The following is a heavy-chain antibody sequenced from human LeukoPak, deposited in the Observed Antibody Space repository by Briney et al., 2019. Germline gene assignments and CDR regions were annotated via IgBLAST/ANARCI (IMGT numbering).Heavy chain of an antibody. Sequence: PSETLSLTCTVSGGSISSSNYYWGWIRQPPGKGLEWIGNINYGGSTSYNPSLKSRVTISVDTSKNQFSLKLSSVTASDTAVYYCARTITGSTRWYDPWGQGTLVTVSS. CDR1: GGSISSSNYY. J-gene: IGHJ5*02. CDR3: ARTITGSTRWYDP. V-gene: IGHV4-39*01. CDR2: INYGGST. D-gene: IGHD1-20*01.